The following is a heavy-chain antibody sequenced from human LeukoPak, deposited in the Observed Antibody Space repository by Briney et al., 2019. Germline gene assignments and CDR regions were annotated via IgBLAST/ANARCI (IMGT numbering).Heavy chain of an antibody. Sequence: GTSLRLSCAASGFSFTTYGMHWVRQAPLKGLEWLAAISYDGRNQNYADSVKGRFAIFRDNSQNTLYLQMNSLRVEDTALYYCARGAYYYEDWGQGTLVTVSS. CDR3: ARGAYYYED. V-gene: IGHV3-30*03. CDR1: GFSFTTYG. CDR2: ISYDGRNQ. J-gene: IGHJ4*02. D-gene: IGHD3-22*01.